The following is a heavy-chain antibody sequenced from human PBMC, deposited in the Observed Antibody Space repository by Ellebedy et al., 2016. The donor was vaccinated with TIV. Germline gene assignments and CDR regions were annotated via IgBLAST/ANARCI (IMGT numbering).Heavy chain of an antibody. D-gene: IGHD4-17*01. Sequence: GESLKISCVASGFTFSTYSMNWVRQAPGKGLEWVSYICSSSSTIYYAASVKGRFTVSRDNAKNSLYLQMDSLRADDTAVYYCARAGDYNLLSPAGGYWGQGTLVTVSS. CDR2: ICSSSSTI. V-gene: IGHV3-48*01. CDR1: GFTFSTYS. J-gene: IGHJ4*02. CDR3: ARAGDYNLLSPAGGY.